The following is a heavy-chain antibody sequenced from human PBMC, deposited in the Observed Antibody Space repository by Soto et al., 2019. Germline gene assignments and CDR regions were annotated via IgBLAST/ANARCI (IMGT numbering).Heavy chain of an antibody. CDR3: AKSGGASPYYFDY. Sequence: EVQLLESGGGLVQPGGSLRLSCAASAFTFNTYAMGWVRQAPGKGLEWVSAISVSGGGTYYADSVKGRFTISRDTSKNTLYQQMNSLRVDDTAVYYCAKSGGASPYYFDYWGRGTLVTVSS. V-gene: IGHV3-23*01. CDR1: AFTFNTYA. D-gene: IGHD1-26*01. CDR2: ISVSGGGT. J-gene: IGHJ4*02.